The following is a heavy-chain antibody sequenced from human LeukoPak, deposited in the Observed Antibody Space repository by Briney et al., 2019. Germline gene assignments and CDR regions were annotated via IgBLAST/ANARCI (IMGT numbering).Heavy chain of an antibody. D-gene: IGHD2-15*01. CDR2: IDGGGNA. CDR1: GFTVSSNH. J-gene: IGHJ6*02. Sequence: GGSLRLSCAASGFTVSSNHVTWVRQAPGKGLECVSVIDGGGNAHYADSVKGRFTISRDNAKNSLYLQMNSLRAEDTAVYYCARDADCSGGSCYSGYYYYYGMDVWGQGTTVTVSS. CDR3: ARDADCSGGSCYSGYYYYYGMDV. V-gene: IGHV3-66*01.